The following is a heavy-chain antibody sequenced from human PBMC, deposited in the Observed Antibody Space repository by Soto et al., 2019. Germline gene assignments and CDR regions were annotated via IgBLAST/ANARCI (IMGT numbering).Heavy chain of an antibody. V-gene: IGHV4-59*11. CDR1: GDSISSHY. CDR2: IYYSGTT. J-gene: IGHJ6*02. CDR3: ARDASELLGTPPYATDG. D-gene: IGHD1-7*01. Sequence: PSETLSLTCSVSGDSISSHYWSWIRQPPGKGLEWIGHIYYSGTTNYNPTLKSRVTISLDTSKNQFSLKLSSVTAADTAVYYCARDASELLGTPPYATDGPCPGPTVTLSS.